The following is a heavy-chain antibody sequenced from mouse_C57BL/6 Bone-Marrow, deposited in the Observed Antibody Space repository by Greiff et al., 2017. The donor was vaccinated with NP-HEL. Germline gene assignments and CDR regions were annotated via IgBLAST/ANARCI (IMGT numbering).Heavy chain of an antibody. J-gene: IGHJ4*01. CDR1: GYSFTDYN. CDR3: ARTLIYDGYYGDYYAMDY. D-gene: IGHD2-3*01. V-gene: IGHV1-39*01. CDR2: INPNYGTT. Sequence: VQLKESGPELVKPGASVKISCKASGYSFTDYNMNWVKQSNGKSLEWIGVINPNYGTTSYNQKFKGKATLTVDQSSSTAYMQLNSLTSEDSAVYYCARTLIYDGYYGDYYAMDYWVKEPQSPSPQ.